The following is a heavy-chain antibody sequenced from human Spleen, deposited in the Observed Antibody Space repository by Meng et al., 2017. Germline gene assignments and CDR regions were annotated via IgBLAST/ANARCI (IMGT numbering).Heavy chain of an antibody. J-gene: IGHJ5*02. CDR3: ARDRGRQTYYYGSGVFDP. CDR2: IYYSGST. D-gene: IGHD3-10*01. Sequence: QLQVHESGPGMVKPSQTLSLPCNVAGGSIRSGGYYWSWIRQHPGKGLEWIGYIYYSGSTYYNPSLKSRVTISVDTSKNQFSLKLSSVTAADTAVYYCARDRGRQTYYYGSGVFDPWGQGTLVTVSS. V-gene: IGHV4-31*03. CDR1: GGSIRSGGYY.